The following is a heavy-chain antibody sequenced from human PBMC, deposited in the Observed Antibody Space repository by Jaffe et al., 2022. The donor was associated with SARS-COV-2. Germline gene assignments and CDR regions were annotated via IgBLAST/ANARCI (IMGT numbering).Heavy chain of an antibody. D-gene: IGHD3-9*01. V-gene: IGHV3-30*18. Sequence: QVQLVESGGGVVQPGRSLRLSCAASGFTFSSYGMHWVRQAPGKGLEWVAVISYDGSNKYYADSVKGRFTISRDNSKNTLYLQMNSLRAEDTAVYYCAKESPLTGYSYDYWGQGTLVTVSS. CDR2: ISYDGSNK. CDR3: AKESPLTGYSYDY. J-gene: IGHJ4*02. CDR1: GFTFSSYG.